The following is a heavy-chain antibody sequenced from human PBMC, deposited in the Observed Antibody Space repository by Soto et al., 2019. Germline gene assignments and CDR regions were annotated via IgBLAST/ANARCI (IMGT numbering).Heavy chain of an antibody. CDR3: ATWHEREHAYDV. D-gene: IGHD1-1*01. CDR2: LYDVDGS. V-gene: IGHV3-53*01. J-gene: IGHJ3*01. Sequence: GGSLRLSCAASGLTVSGKKYVAWVRQAPGKGLEWVSALYDVDGSFYADSVKGRFTTSSDSSKTTVYLQMNGLRPDDTAVYYCATWHEREHAYDVWGQGTTVTVSS. CDR1: GLTVSGKKY.